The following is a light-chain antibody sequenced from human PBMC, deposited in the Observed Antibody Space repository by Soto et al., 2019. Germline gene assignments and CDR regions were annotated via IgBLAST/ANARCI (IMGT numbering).Light chain of an antibody. CDR1: QSVSNN. CDR2: GAS. Sequence: IIMTQSPATLSVSPWERATLSCRASQSVSNNLAWYQQRPGQAPRLLIYGASTRATGIPARFSGSGSGTEFTLTISSLQSEDFAVYYCQQYNDWPPWTFGQGTKVDIK. CDR3: QQYNDWPPWT. V-gene: IGKV3-15*01. J-gene: IGKJ1*01.